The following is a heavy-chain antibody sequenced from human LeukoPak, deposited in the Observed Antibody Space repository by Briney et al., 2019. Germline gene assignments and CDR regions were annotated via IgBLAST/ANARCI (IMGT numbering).Heavy chain of an antibody. CDR2: VRYDGSKE. J-gene: IGHJ4*02. Sequence: GGSLRLSCAASGFTFSNYGMHWVRQAPGKGLEWVAFVRYDGSKEYCADSVEGRFTISRDNSKNTLYLHMNSLRGDDTAVYYCAKCTHVRSSWPPFDCWGQGTLVTVSS. CDR3: AKCTHVRSSWPPFDC. V-gene: IGHV3-30*02. CDR1: GFTFSNYG. D-gene: IGHD6-13*01.